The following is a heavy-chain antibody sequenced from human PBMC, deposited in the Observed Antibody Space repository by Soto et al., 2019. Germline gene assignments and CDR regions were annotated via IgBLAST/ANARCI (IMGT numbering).Heavy chain of an antibody. Sequence: EVQLVESGGGLVQPGGSLRLSCAASGFTFSSYWMHWVRQAPGKGLVWVSRINSDGSSTGYADSVKGRFTISRHNAKNSLYLVMKSLRAEDTAVYYCARSGLTMVRGVTFDAFTIWGQGRLVTVSS. CDR2: INSDGSST. V-gene: IGHV3-74*01. CDR1: GFTFSSYW. CDR3: ARSGLTMVRGVTFDAFTI. D-gene: IGHD3-10*01. J-gene: IGHJ3*02.